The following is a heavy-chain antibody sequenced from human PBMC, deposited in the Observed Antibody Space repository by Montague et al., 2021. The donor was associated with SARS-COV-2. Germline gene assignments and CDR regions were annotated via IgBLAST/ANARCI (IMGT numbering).Heavy chain of an antibody. J-gene: IGHJ4*02. D-gene: IGHD6-19*01. CDR1: GFTFSNYW. CDR3: ARVDQDSRGWYDY. CDR2: IQQGGNEK. Sequence: SLRLSCAASGFTFSNYWMSWVRLAPGKGLEWVANIQQGGNEKYYVDSVKGRFTISRDNVKNSLFMQMNSLRAGDTAVYYCARVDQDSRGWYDYWGQGTLVTVSS. V-gene: IGHV3-7*01.